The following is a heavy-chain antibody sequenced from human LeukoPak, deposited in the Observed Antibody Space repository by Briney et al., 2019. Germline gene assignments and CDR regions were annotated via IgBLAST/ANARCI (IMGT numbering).Heavy chain of an antibody. D-gene: IGHD1-26*01. V-gene: IGHV1-18*01. CDR2: ISAYNGNT. J-gene: IGHJ4*02. Sequence: ATVKLSCKASGYTFTSYGVTWVRKAPGQGLEWMGWISAYNGNTNYAQKLQGRVTMTTDTSTNTAYMELGSLRSDDTAVYYCARDDILGAAPDYWGQGTRVTVAS. CDR3: ARDDILGAAPDY. CDR1: GYTFTSYG.